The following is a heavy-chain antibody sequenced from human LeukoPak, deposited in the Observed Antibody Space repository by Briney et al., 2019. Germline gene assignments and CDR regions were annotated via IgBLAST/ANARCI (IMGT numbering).Heavy chain of an antibody. J-gene: IGHJ2*01. CDR2: IYDSGST. CDR3: ASTGTIRNWYFDL. V-gene: IGHV4-59*01. Sequence: PSETLSLTCTVSGRSISNFYWSWLRQPPGKGLEWIGFIYDSGSTNYNPSPKSRVTISEDTSKNQFSLKLSSVTAADTAVYYCASTGTIRNWYFDLWGRGTLVTVSS. D-gene: IGHD1-1*01. CDR1: GRSISNFY.